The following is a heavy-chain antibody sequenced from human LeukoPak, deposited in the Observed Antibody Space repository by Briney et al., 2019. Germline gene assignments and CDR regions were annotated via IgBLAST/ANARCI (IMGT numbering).Heavy chain of an antibody. D-gene: IGHD2/OR15-2a*01. CDR2: IKQDGSDK. Sequence: GGSLRLSCAASGFSFNKYWMGWVRQAPGKGLEWVANIKQDGSDKYYVDSVKGRFTISRDNAKNSLYLQMNSLRAEDTAVYYCARVVIVRGWFDPWGQGTLVTVSS. J-gene: IGHJ5*02. V-gene: IGHV3-7*01. CDR1: GFSFNKYW. CDR3: ARVVIVRGWFDP.